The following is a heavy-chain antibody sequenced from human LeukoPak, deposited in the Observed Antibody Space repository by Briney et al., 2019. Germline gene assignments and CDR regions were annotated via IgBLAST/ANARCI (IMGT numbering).Heavy chain of an antibody. CDR3: ARVEQLEHFDY. CDR2: IYYSGST. CDR1: GGSISSGGYY. Sequence: SETLSLTCTVSGGSISSGGYYWSWIRQHPGKGLEWIGYIYYSGSTYYNPSLKTLVTISVDTSKNQFSLKLSSVTAADTAVYYRARVEQLEHFDYWGQGTLVSVSS. J-gene: IGHJ4*02. V-gene: IGHV4-31*01. D-gene: IGHD6-13*01.